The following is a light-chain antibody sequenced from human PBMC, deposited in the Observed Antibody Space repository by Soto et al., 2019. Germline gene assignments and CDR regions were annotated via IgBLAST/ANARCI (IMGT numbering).Light chain of an antibody. CDR3: SSYVTTNVVV. CDR2: EVY. J-gene: IGLJ2*01. CDR1: RDDVGGYNY. V-gene: IGLV2-8*01. Sequence: QSVLTQPPSASGSPGQSVTISCTGTRDDVGGYNYVSWFQHHPGKAPKLMIYEVYKRPSGVPARFSGSKSGNTASLTVSGLQAGDEALYYCSSYVTTNVVVFGGGTTLTV.